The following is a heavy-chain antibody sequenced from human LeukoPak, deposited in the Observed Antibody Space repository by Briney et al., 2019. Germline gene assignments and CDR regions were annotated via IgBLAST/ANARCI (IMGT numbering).Heavy chain of an antibody. Sequence: ASVKVSCKASGYTFSSYGITWVRQAPGQGLEWMGWISGYNDNTNYAQKLQGRVTMTTDTSTSTAYMELRSLRSDDTAVYYCARDYYDFWSGYPYFDYWGQGTLVTVSS. D-gene: IGHD3-3*01. V-gene: IGHV1-18*01. CDR2: ISGYNDNT. CDR1: GYTFSSYG. J-gene: IGHJ4*02. CDR3: ARDYYDFWSGYPYFDY.